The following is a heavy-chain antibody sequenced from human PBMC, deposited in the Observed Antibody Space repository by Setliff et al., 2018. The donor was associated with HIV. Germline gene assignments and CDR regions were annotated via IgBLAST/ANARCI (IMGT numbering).Heavy chain of an antibody. CDR1: GYSISRGYY. J-gene: IGHJ3*02. D-gene: IGHD2-21*01. CDR2: IYHSGST. Sequence: SETLSLTCAVSGYSISRGYYWGWIRQPPGRGLEWIGNIYHSGSTFYNPSLKSRVTTSVDTSKNQFSLKLRSVTAADTAVYYCARGYGHIVEVIASDAFDIWGQGIMVTVSS. V-gene: IGHV4-38-2*01. CDR3: ARGYGHIVEVIASDAFDI.